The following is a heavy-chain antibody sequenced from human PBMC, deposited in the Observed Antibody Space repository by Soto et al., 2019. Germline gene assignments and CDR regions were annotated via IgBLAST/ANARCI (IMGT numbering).Heavy chain of an antibody. CDR3: TRANWYSEY. CDR2: ISGFNGNT. J-gene: IGHJ4*02. CDR1: GYTFSNYG. V-gene: IGHV1-18*01. Sequence: ASVKVSCKASGYTFSNYGISWVRQAPGQGPEWMGWISGFNGNTNYAQTLQGRVTMTTDTSTSTAYMELRSLTSLTAADTAIYYCTRANWYSEYWGQGTLVTVSS. D-gene: IGHD7-27*01.